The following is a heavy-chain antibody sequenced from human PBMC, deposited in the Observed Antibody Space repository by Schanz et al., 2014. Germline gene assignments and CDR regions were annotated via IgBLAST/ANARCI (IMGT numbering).Heavy chain of an antibody. J-gene: IGHJ4*02. V-gene: IGHV3-13*01. CDR2: IGYLGDT. Sequence: EVHLVESGGGLVKRGGSLRLSCAASGFTLSNSDMHWVRQGTGKGLEWVSTIGYLGDTYYPDSVKGRFTVSRDSGQNSLYLQMNSLRAGDTAVYYCASPSGYSDYGTYFDFWGQGTLVTVSS. D-gene: IGHD5-12*01. CDR1: GFTLSNSD. CDR3: ASPSGYSDYGTYFDF.